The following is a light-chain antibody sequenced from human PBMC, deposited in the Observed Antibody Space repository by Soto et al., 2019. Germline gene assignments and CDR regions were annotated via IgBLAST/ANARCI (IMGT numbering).Light chain of an antibody. V-gene: IGKV1-5*03. J-gene: IGKJ2*01. CDR3: QQYHSYSYT. CDR1: QSINDW. Sequence: DIQMTQSPSTLSASVGDRVTVTCRASQSINDWLAWYQQKPGKAPKLLIYKASSLESGVPSRFSGSGSGTEFTLTISSMQPDEFATYYCQQYHSYSYTFGQGTKLEIK. CDR2: KAS.